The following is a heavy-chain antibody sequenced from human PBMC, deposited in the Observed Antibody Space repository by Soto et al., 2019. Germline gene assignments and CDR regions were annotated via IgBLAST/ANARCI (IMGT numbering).Heavy chain of an antibody. CDR2: INPSGGST. Sequence: ASVKVSCKASGYTFTSYYMHWVRQAPGQGLEWMGIINPSGGSTSYAQKFQGRVTMTRDTSTSTVYMELSSLRSEDTAVYYCARDHRPTHVGPGCFDPWGQGTLVTVSS. D-gene: IGHD6-6*01. V-gene: IGHV1-46*01. CDR1: GYTFTSYY. CDR3: ARDHRPTHVGPGCFDP. J-gene: IGHJ5*02.